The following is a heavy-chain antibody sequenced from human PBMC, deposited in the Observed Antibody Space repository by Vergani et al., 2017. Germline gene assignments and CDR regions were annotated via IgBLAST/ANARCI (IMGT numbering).Heavy chain of an antibody. Sequence: QVQLQQWGAGLLKPSETLSLTCAVYGGSFSGYYWSWIRQPPGKGLEWIGEINHSGSTNYNPSLKSRVTISVDTSKNQFSLKLSSVTAADTAVYYCARGLGLYGSGSYRYYFDYWGQGTLVTGSS. J-gene: IGHJ4*02. V-gene: IGHV4-34*01. CDR3: ARGLGLYGSGSYRYYFDY. CDR1: GGSFSGYY. D-gene: IGHD3-10*01. CDR2: INHSGST.